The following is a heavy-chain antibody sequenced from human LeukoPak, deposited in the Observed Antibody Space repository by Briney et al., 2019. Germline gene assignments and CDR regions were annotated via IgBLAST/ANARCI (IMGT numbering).Heavy chain of an antibody. D-gene: IGHD1-26*01. Sequence: GGSLRLSCAASGFTFSSYNMNWVRQAPGKGLEWVSSISSSSSYIYYADPVKGRFTISRDNAKKSLYLEMNSLRDEDTAVYYCARDLLGWELHYFDYWGPGTLVTVSS. V-gene: IGHV3-21*01. CDR1: GFTFSSYN. CDR3: ARDLLGWELHYFDY. J-gene: IGHJ4*02. CDR2: ISSSSSYI.